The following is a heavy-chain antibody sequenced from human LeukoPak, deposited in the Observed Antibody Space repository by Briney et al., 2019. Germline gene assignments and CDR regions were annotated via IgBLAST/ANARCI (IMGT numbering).Heavy chain of an antibody. CDR2: GHYTGRS. D-gene: IGHD2-2*01. J-gene: IGHJ4*02. CDR3: ARDQRYCSSSSCPWEPFDY. CDR1: GASINSYY. Sequence: SETLSLTCTVSGASINSYYWSWIRLPPGKGLEWIGFGHYTGRSNYNPSLKSRVTISVDTSKNQFSLKLSSVTAADTAVYYCARDQRYCSSSSCPWEPFDYWGQGTLVTVSS. V-gene: IGHV4-59*12.